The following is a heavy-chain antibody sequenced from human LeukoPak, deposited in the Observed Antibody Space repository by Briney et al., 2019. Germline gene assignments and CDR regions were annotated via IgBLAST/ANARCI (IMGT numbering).Heavy chain of an antibody. J-gene: IGHJ4*02. V-gene: IGHV1-18*04. CDR1: GYTFTGYY. CDR3: ARDIVGASNY. CDR2: ISAYNGNT. Sequence: ASVKVSCKASGYTFTGYYMHWVRQAPGQGLEWMGWISAYNGNTNYAQKLQGRVTMTTDTSTSTAYMELRSLRSDDTAVYYCARDIVGASNYWGQGTLVTVSS. D-gene: IGHD1-26*01.